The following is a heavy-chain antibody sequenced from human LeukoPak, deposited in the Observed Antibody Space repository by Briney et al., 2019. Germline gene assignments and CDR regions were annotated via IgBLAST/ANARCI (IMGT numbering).Heavy chain of an antibody. Sequence: GGSLRLSCAASEFTFSSYGLHWVRQAPGKGLEWVAFRRYDGSNKYYADSVKGRFTISRDNSKNTLYVQMSSLRVEDTAVYYCAKSRSGSSNWALRIFDNWGQGTLVSVSS. CDR2: RRYDGSNK. D-gene: IGHD6-13*01. CDR3: AKSRSGSSNWALRIFDN. CDR1: EFTFSSYG. J-gene: IGHJ4*02. V-gene: IGHV3-30*02.